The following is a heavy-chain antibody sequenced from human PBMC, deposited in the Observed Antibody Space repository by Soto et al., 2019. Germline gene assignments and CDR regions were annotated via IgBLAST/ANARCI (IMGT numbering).Heavy chain of an antibody. D-gene: IGHD5-18*01. CDR3: ARDLYTAMVTDYYYYGMDV. V-gene: IGHV4-30-4*01. CDR1: GGSISSGDYY. Sequence: LSLTCTVSGGSISSGDYYWSWIRQPPGKGLEWIGYIYYSGSTYYNPSLKSRVTISVDTSKNQFSLKLSSVTAADTAVYYCARDLYTAMVTDYYYYGMDVWGQGTTVT. J-gene: IGHJ6*02. CDR2: IYYSGST.